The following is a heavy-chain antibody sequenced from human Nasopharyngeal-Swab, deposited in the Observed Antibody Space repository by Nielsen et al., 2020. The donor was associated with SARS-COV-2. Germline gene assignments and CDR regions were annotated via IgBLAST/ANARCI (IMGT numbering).Heavy chain of an antibody. CDR2: IYYSGST. D-gene: IGHD1-26*01. V-gene: IGHV4-59*08. CDR1: GGSISSYY. Sequence: SETLSLTCTVSGGSISSYYWSWIRQPPGKGLEWIGYIYYSGSTNYNPSLKSRVTMSVDTSKNQFSLKLSSVTAADTAVYYCARLKVGFDYWGQGTLVTVSS. J-gene: IGHJ4*02. CDR3: ARLKVGFDY.